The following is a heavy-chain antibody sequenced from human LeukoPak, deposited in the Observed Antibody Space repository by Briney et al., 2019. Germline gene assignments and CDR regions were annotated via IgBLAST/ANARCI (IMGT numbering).Heavy chain of an antibody. CDR2: ISPYNGNT. V-gene: IGHV1-18*01. Sequence: TXTXXGISWVRQAPGQGLEXMGWISPYNGNTNYAQKVQGRVTMTTDTSTSTAYMELRSLRYGDTAVYYCAXXXXXXXXXXXXGXXXXDYWGQXTXVTVSS. CDR3: AXXXXXXXXXXXXGXXXXDY. CDR1: TXTXXG. J-gene: IGHJ4*02.